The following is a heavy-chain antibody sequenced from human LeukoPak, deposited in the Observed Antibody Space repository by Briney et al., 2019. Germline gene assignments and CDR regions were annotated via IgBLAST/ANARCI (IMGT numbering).Heavy chain of an antibody. CDR1: GGTFSSYA. Sequence: EASVKVSCKASGGTFSSYAISWVRQAPGQGLEWMGGIIPIFGTANYAQKFQCRVTITTDESTSTAYMELSSLRSEDTAVYYCAAEVDSSGYYYFDYWGQGTLVTVSS. J-gene: IGHJ4*02. V-gene: IGHV1-69*05. CDR2: IIPIFGTA. CDR3: AAEVDSSGYYYFDY. D-gene: IGHD3-22*01.